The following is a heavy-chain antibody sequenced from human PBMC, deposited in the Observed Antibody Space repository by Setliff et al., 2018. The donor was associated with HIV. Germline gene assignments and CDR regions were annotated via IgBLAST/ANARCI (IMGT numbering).Heavy chain of an antibody. Sequence: GGSLRLSCAASGFTFSSYSMNWVRQAPGKGLEWVSGISGSGGSTYYADSVKGRFTISRDDSKNKVYLQMNNLSAEDTAVYYCATDSSGYYLGGFDYWGQGTLVTVSS. J-gene: IGHJ4*02. CDR1: GFTFSSYS. D-gene: IGHD3-22*01. V-gene: IGHV3-23*01. CDR2: ISGSGGST. CDR3: ATDSSGYYLGGFDY.